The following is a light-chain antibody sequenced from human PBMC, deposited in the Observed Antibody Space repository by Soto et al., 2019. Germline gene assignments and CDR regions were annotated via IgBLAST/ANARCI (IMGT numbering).Light chain of an antibody. Sequence: DIVLTQSPVTLSVSPGERATLSCRASQSVSSNLAWYQQKPGQAPRLLIYGASTRATGIPVRFSGSGSGTDFTLTISSLQSEDFAVYYCQQYNKWPRITFGQGTRLEIK. V-gene: IGKV3D-15*01. CDR1: QSVSSN. CDR2: GAS. CDR3: QQYNKWPRIT. J-gene: IGKJ5*01.